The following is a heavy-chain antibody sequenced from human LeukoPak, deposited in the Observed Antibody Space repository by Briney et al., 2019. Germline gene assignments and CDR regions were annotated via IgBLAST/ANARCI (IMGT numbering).Heavy chain of an antibody. V-gene: IGHV2-5*02. CDR3: AHNTDWFDP. Sequence: ESGPTLVKPTRTRTLTRSFSGFSLSTSGGGVGWIRQPPGKALEWLALIYWDDDKRYSPSLKSRLTITNDTSKNQVVLTMTNMDPVDTATYYCAHNTDWFDPWGQGTLVTVSS. CDR2: IYWDDDK. CDR1: GFSLSTSGGG. J-gene: IGHJ5*02.